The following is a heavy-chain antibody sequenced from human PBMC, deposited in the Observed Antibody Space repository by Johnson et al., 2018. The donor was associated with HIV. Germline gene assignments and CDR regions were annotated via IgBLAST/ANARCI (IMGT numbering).Heavy chain of an antibody. Sequence: VQLVESGGGLLKPGGSLRLSCAASGFTFSNAWMSWVRQAPGKGLEWVSGINWNGGSTGYADSVKGRFTISRDNAKKSLYLQMNSLRADDTALYYCARVLVAADYAFDIWGQGTMVTVSS. CDR2: INWNGGST. CDR3: ARVLVAADYAFDI. D-gene: IGHD1-26*01. V-gene: IGHV3-20*04. J-gene: IGHJ3*02. CDR1: GFTFSNAW.